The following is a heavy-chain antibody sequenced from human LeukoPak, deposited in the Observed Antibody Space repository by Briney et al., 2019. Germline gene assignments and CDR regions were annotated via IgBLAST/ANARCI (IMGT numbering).Heavy chain of an antibody. CDR3: ARVGARTIFGGRQAFDI. Sequence: GGSLRLSCAASGFTVSSNYMSWVRQAPGKGLEWVSVIYSGGSTYYADSVKGRFTISRDNAKNSLYLQMNSLRAEDTAVYYCARVGARTIFGGRQAFDIWGQGTMVTVSS. D-gene: IGHD3-3*01. J-gene: IGHJ3*02. CDR2: IYSGGST. CDR1: GFTVSSNY. V-gene: IGHV3-53*01.